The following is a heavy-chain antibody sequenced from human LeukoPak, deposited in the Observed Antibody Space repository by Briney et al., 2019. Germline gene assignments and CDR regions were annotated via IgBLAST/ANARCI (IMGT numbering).Heavy chain of an antibody. CDR2: IHTSGST. Sequence: PSETLSLTCTVSGGPIKNYYWNWIRQPAGKGLEWIGRIHTSGSTNYNPSLKSRLTVPVDTPKNQFSLRLTSVTAADTGVYYCARDGGSGWYDYWGQGILVTVS. J-gene: IGHJ4*02. D-gene: IGHD6-19*01. V-gene: IGHV4-4*07. CDR3: ARDGGSGWYDY. CDR1: GGPIKNYY.